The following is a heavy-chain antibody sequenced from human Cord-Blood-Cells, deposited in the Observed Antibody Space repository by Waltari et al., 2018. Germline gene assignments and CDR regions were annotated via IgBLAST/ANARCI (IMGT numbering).Heavy chain of an antibody. CDR1: GFSLSNARMG. CDR3: ARTPVYSSGWYYFDY. D-gene: IGHD6-19*01. J-gene: IGHJ4*02. CDR2: IFSNDEK. V-gene: IGHV2-26*01. Sequence: QVTLKESGPVLVKPTETLTLTCTVSGFSLSNARMGVSWIRQHPGKALEWLAHIFSNDEKSYSTSLKSRLTISKDTSKSQVVLTMTNMDPVDTATYYCARTPVYSSGWYYFDYWGQGTLVTVSS.